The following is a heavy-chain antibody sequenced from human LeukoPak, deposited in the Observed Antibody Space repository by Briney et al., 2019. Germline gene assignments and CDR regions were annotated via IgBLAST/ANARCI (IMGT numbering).Heavy chain of an antibody. Sequence: GGSLRLSCAASGFTFSSYAMSWVRQAPGKGLEWVSAISGSGGSTYYADSVKGRFTISRDNSKNTLYLQMNSLRVEDTAVYYCAKVPYSGYAGGYFDYWGQGTLVTVSS. D-gene: IGHD5-12*01. CDR3: AKVPYSGYAGGYFDY. CDR2: ISGSGGST. J-gene: IGHJ4*02. V-gene: IGHV3-23*01. CDR1: GFTFSSYA.